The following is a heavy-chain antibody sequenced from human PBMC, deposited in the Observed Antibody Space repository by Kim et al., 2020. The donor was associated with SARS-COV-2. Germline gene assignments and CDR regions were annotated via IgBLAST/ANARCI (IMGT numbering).Heavy chain of an antibody. D-gene: IGHD3-10*01. CDR3: ATRTPPAGGSGSYYTGRGAFDI. V-gene: IGHV1-24*01. J-gene: IGHJ3*02. CDR2: FDPEDGET. CDR1: GYTLTELS. Sequence: ASVKVSCKVSGYTLTELSMHWVRQAPGKGLEWMGGFDPEDGETIYAQKFQGRVTMTEDTSTDTAYMELSSLRSEDTAVYYCATRTPPAGGSGSYYTGRGAFDIWGQGTMVTVSS.